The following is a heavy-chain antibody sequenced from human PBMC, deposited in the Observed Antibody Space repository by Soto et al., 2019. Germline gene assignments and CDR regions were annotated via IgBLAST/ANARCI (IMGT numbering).Heavy chain of an antibody. D-gene: IGHD4-17*01. V-gene: IGHV1-8*01. J-gene: IGHJ6*03. CDR3: ARALTVTTRYYYYYMDV. CDR1: GYTFTSYD. CDR2: MNPNSGNT. Sequence: ASVKVSCKASGYTFTSYDINWVRQATGQGLEWMGWMNPNSGNTGYAQKFQGRVTMTRNTSISTAYMELSSLRSEDTAVYYCARALTVTTRYYYYYMDVWGKGTTVTVSS.